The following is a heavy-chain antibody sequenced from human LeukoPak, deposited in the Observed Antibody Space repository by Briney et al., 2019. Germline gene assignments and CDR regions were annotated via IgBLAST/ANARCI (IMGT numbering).Heavy chain of an antibody. V-gene: IGHV4-59*01. CDR3: ARFPFDGYNYYLDY. CDR2: IYYSGST. J-gene: IGHJ4*02. Sequence: SETLSHTCTVSGGSISSYYWSWLRQPPGKGLEWIGYIYYSGSTKCNPSLKSRVTISVDTSKNQFSLRLGSVTAADTAVYSCARFPFDGYNYYLDYWGQGTLVTVSS. D-gene: IGHD5-24*01. CDR1: GGSISSYY.